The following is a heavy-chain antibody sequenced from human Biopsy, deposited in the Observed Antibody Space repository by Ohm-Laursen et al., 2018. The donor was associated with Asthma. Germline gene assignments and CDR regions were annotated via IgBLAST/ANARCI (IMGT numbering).Heavy chain of an antibody. CDR1: GGTFSSYT. V-gene: IGHV1-69*01. D-gene: IGHD6-6*01. J-gene: IGHJ4*02. CDR2: IIPIFGTA. Sequence: SSVKVSCKASGGTFSSYTISWVRQAPGQGLEWMGGIIPIFGTANYAQKFQGRVAITADESTSTAYMELSSLRSEDTAVYYCARERIAARQRRYYFDYWGQGTLVTVSS. CDR3: ARERIAARQRRYYFDY.